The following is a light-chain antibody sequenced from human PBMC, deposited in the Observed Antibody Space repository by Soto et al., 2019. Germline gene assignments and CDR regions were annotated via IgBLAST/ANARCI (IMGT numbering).Light chain of an antibody. CDR2: EVR. CDR3: SSFTSSSTLEV. J-gene: IGLJ3*02. V-gene: IGLV2-8*01. CDR1: SSDVGGYNY. Sequence: QSALTQPPSASGSPGQSVTISCTGTSSDVGGYNYVSWYQQHPGKAPKLIIYEVRERPSGVPDRFSGSKSGNTASLTVSGLQAEDEADYYCSSFTSSSTLEVFGGGTKLTVL.